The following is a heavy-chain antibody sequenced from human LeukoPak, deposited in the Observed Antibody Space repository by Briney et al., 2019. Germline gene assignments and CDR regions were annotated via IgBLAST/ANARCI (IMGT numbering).Heavy chain of an antibody. J-gene: IGHJ3*01. CDR1: GGTFSSYA. D-gene: IGHD3-22*01. Sequence: SVKVTCKASGGTFSSYAISWVRQAPGQGLEWMGGIIPIFGTANYAQKFQGRVTITTDESTSTAYMELSSLRSEDTAVYYSARLEFYDTTNAFDLWGQGTMVTVSS. CDR3: ARLEFYDTTNAFDL. CDR2: IIPIFGTA. V-gene: IGHV1-69*05.